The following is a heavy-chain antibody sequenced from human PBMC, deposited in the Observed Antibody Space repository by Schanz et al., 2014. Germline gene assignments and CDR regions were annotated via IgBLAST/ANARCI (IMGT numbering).Heavy chain of an antibody. V-gene: IGHV3-21*05. CDR3: VRVSFADPRLYRGMDRDIDY. CDR1: GITFSSHS. D-gene: IGHD5-18*01. Sequence: VQVVQSGGGLVKPGGSLRLSCAASGITFSSHSFNWVRQAPGKGLEWISYITYNGGTIYYADSLKGRLTISRDDAKKSMYLQMNNLRAEDTAVYYCVRVSFADPRLYRGMDRDIDYWGQGTLVTVSS. CDR2: ITYNGGTI. J-gene: IGHJ4*02.